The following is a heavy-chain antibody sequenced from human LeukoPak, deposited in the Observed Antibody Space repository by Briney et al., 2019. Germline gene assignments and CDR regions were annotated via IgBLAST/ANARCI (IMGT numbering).Heavy chain of an antibody. D-gene: IGHD3-3*01. J-gene: IGHJ6*03. CDR3: ARDWSPYYHYMDV. CDR1: GFTFSSYS. Sequence: GGSLRLSCAASGFTFSSYSMNWVRQAPGKGLEWVSYISSSSSTIYYADSMKGRFTISRDNAKNSLYLQMNSLRAEDTAVYYCARDWSPYYHYMDVWGKGTTVTVSS. V-gene: IGHV3-48*04. CDR2: ISSSSSTI.